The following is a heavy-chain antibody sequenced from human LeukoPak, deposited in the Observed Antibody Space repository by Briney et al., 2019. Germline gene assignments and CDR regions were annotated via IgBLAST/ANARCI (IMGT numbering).Heavy chain of an antibody. CDR1: GFTFSSYS. Sequence: GESLRLSCAASGFTFSSYSMNWVRQAPGKGLEWVSSISSASTYIYYADSVKGRFTISRDNARNSLYLQMNSLRAEDTAMYYCARLVWDTTMADGDIDSWGQGTLLIVSS. V-gene: IGHV3-21*01. D-gene: IGHD5-18*01. J-gene: IGHJ4*02. CDR3: ARLVWDTTMADGDIDS. CDR2: ISSASTYI.